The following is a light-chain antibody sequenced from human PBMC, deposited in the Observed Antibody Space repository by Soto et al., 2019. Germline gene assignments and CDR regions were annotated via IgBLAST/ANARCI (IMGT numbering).Light chain of an antibody. CDR2: LNSDCSH. V-gene: IGLV4-69*01. CDR1: SGHSSYA. Sequence: QLVLTQSPSASASLGASVKLTCTLSSGHSSYAIAGHQQQPEKGPRYLMKLNSDCSHSKGDGIPDRFSGSSSGAERYLTISSLQSEDEADYYCQTWGTGIHYVFGTGTKLTVL. J-gene: IGLJ1*01. CDR3: QTWGTGIHYV.